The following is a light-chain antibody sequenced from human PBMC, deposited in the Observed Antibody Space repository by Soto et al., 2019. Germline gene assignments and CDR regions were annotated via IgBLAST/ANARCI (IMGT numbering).Light chain of an antibody. V-gene: IGKV1-5*03. Sequence: DIQMTQSPSTLSASIGDRVTITCRASQNINDWLAWYQQKPGKAPILLIYKASSLQSGVPSRFSGRGFGTEFTLTISSLQPDDLASYYCQHYDHYPITFGQGTRLEIK. CDR3: QHYDHYPIT. CDR2: KAS. J-gene: IGKJ5*01. CDR1: QNINDW.